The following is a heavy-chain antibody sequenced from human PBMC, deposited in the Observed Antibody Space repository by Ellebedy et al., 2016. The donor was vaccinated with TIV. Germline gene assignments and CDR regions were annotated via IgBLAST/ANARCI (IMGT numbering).Heavy chain of an antibody. D-gene: IGHD5-18*01. Sequence: SVKVSCXASGFTFTRSAVQWVRQARGQRLEFIGWIVVGSGDPNYAHKFHRRVIITRDMSTSTVYMELSSLRSEDTAVYYCARVQLWPPSYFDYWGQGTLVTVSS. CDR1: GFTFTRSA. CDR3: ARVQLWPPSYFDY. CDR2: IVVGSGDP. J-gene: IGHJ4*02. V-gene: IGHV1-58*01.